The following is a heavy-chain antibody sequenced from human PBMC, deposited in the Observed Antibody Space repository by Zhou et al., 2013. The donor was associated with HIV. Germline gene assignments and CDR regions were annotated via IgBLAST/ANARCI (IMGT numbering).Heavy chain of an antibody. CDR1: GGSISSHY. CDR2: IYSSGSA. D-gene: IGHD4-17*01. Sequence: QVQLQESGPGLVKPSETLSLTCTVSGGSISSHYWSWIRQPPGKGLEWIGYIYSSGSANYNPSLKSRVTISIDTSKNQFSLKLSSVTAADTAVYYCARGGHEYGDLWGQGNPGHRLL. CDR3: ARGGHEYGDL. J-gene: IGHJ4*02. V-gene: IGHV4-59*11.